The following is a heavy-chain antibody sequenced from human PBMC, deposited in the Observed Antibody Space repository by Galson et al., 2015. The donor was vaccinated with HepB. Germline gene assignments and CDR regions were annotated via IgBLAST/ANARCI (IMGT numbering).Heavy chain of an antibody. CDR3: ARGKGGWQPGALEY. V-gene: IGHV4-59*01. Sequence: SETLSLTCTVSGGSISSYYWSWIRQPPGKGLEWIGYIYYSGSTNYNPSLKSRVTISVDTSKNQFSLKLSSVTAADTAVYYCARGKGGWQPGALEYWGQGTLVTVSS. CDR1: GGSISSYY. D-gene: IGHD6-19*01. CDR2: IYYSGST. J-gene: IGHJ4*02.